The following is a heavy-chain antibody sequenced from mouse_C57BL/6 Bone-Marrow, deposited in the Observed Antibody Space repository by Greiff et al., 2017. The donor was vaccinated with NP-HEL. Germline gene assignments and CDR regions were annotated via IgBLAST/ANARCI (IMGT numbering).Heavy chain of an antibody. CDR2: ISNGGGST. V-gene: IGHV5-12*01. CDR3: ARQSNWDDYDAMDY. J-gene: IGHJ4*01. D-gene: IGHD4-1*01. CDR1: GFTFSDYY. Sequence: EVLLVESGGGLVQPGGSLKLSCAASGFTFSDYYMYWVRQTPEKRLEWVAYISNGGGSTYYPATVKGRFTISRDNAKNTLYLQMSRLKSEDTAMYYCARQSNWDDYDAMDYWGQGTSVTVAS.